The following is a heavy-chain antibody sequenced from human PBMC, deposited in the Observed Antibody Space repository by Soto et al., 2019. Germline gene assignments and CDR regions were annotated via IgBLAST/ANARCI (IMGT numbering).Heavy chain of an antibody. D-gene: IGHD4-17*01. CDR1: GFTFSSYA. J-gene: IGHJ4*02. V-gene: IGHV3-30-3*01. CDR3: ARDLDYGGNLFDY. CDR2: ISYDGSNK. Sequence: GGSLRLSCAASGFTFSSYAMHWVRQAPGKGLEWVAVISYDGSNKYYADSVKGRFTISRDNSKNTLYLQMNSLRAEDTAVYYCARDLDYGGNLFDYWGQGTLGTVSS.